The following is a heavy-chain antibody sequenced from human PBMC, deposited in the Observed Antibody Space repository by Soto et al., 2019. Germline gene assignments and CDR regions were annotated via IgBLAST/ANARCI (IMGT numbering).Heavy chain of an antibody. J-gene: IGHJ5*02. CDR2: IGGVGTGS. V-gene: IGHV3-23*01. CDR1: GFTFSDYA. CDR3: AKDAVPYNGKWDWFDP. Sequence: DVQLLESGGGLVQPGGSLRLSCAASGFTFSDYAMTWVRQAPGKGPEWVSSIGGVGTGSYYADSVKGLFTISRDNSKNTLFLQMSSLRSDDTAVYYCAKDAVPYNGKWDWFDPWGQGTLVTVSS. D-gene: IGHD1-20*01.